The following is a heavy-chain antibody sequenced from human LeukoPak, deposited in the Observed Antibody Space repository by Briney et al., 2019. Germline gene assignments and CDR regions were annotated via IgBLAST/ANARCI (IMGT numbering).Heavy chain of an antibody. Sequence: SETLSLTCTVSGGSISNYYWSWIRQPPGKGLEWIGYIYYSGSTNYNPSLKSRVTISVDTSKNKFSLKLRSVIAADTAVYYCARVCGGDCYPLGFDPWGQGTLVTVSS. CDR3: ARVCGGDCYPLGFDP. J-gene: IGHJ5*02. V-gene: IGHV4-59*01. D-gene: IGHD2-21*02. CDR1: GGSISNYY. CDR2: IYYSGST.